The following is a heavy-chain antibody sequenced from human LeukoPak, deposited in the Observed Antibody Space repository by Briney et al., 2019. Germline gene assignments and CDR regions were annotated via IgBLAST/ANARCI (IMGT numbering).Heavy chain of an antibody. CDR3: ARGGYDMFL. Sequence: PGGSLRLSCAASGFTFSPYNMNWVRQAPGKGLEWVAGIYDGGKTYYGGSVKDRFIISRDSSRNSLFLQMYSLRAEDTAVYYCARGGYDMFLWGQGTTVTVSS. D-gene: IGHD3-22*01. CDR1: GFTFSPYN. CDR2: IYDGGKT. J-gene: IGHJ6*02. V-gene: IGHV3-66*01.